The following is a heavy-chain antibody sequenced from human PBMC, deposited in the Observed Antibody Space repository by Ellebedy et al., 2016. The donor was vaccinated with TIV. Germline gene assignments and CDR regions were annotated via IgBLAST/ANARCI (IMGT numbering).Heavy chain of an antibody. CDR3: ARARITIVATIRSLFVHYYDSSGYYGGVDY. CDR1: GFTFNNHW. Sequence: PGGSLRLSCAASGFTFNNHWIHWVRQAPGKGLVWVSRINRDGSSTDYADSVKGRFTISRDNAKNSLYLQMNSLRAEDTAVYYCARARITIVATIRSLFVHYYDSSGYYGGVDYWGQGTLVTVSS. CDR2: INRDGSST. D-gene: IGHD3-22*01. J-gene: IGHJ4*02. V-gene: IGHV3-74*01.